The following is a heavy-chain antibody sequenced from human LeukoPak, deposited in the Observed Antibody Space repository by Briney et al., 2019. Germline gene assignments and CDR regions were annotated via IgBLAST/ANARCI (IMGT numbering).Heavy chain of an antibody. D-gene: IGHD6-19*01. CDR3: VRGSYSSGWYWYFDY. V-gene: IGHV3-30*09. J-gene: IGHJ4*02. Sequence: PGRSLGLSCTVSGFNFRTYAMHWVRQAPGRGLEWVAVISFDGSNKYFADSVDGRFAISRDDSKNTMTLYLNSLRVDDTAMYYCVRGSYSSGWYWYFDYWGQGALVTVSS. CDR2: ISFDGSNK. CDR1: GFNFRTYA.